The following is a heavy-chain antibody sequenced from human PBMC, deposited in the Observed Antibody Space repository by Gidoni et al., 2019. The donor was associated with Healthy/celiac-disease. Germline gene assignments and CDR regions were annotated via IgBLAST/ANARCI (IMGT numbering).Heavy chain of an antibody. J-gene: IGHJ6*03. Sequence: QVQLVQSGAEVKKPGASVKVSCKASGYTFTSYYMHWVRQAPGQGLEWMGIINPSGGSTSYAQKFQGRVTMTRDTSTSTVYMELSSLRSEDTAVYYCARDTKIRASPYSSSWYYYYYMDVWGKGTTVTVSS. CDR2: INPSGGST. V-gene: IGHV1-46*01. D-gene: IGHD6-13*01. CDR3: ARDTKIRASPYSSSWYYYYYMDV. CDR1: GYTFTSYY.